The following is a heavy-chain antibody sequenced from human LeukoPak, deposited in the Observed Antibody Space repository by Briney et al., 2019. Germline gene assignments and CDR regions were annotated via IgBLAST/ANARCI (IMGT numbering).Heavy chain of an antibody. D-gene: IGHD3-10*01. J-gene: IGHJ4*02. CDR3: ARAGAISNYIFDF. CDR1: GYIFTSYN. Sequence: ASVKVSCKASGYIFTSYNLHWVRQAPGQGPEWMGMIDPSGDSTSYAQKFQGRLTVTTDTSTSTVYMELSSLRSEETAVYYCARAGAISNYIFDFWGQGTLVTVSS. CDR2: IDPSGDST. V-gene: IGHV1-46*01.